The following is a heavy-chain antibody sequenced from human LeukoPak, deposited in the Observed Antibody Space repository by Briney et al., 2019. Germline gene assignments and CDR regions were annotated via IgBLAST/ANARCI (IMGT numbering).Heavy chain of an antibody. J-gene: IGHJ3*02. Sequence: ASVKVSCKASGYTFTGYSVHWVRQAPGQGLEWMGWINPDSGGTNSAQNFQGRVTMTMDTSISTAHMELSRLTSDDTAMYYCARERGGHEALDIWGQGTVVTVSS. CDR1: GYTFTGYS. V-gene: IGHV1-2*02. D-gene: IGHD6-25*01. CDR2: INPDSGGT. CDR3: ARERGGHEALDI.